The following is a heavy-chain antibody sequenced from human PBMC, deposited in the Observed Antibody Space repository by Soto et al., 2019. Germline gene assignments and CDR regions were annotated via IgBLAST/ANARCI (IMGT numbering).Heavy chain of an antibody. CDR1: GFTFSRHG. J-gene: IGHJ4*02. V-gene: IGHV3-30*13. CDR2: ISSDGTDQ. Sequence: QVQLVESGGGVVQPGGSQRLSCVASGFTFSRHGIHWVRQAPGKGLEWVAVISSDGTDQRYADSVKGRFTISRDNSKNSGDVQMNYRGPGDTPLCLCARVGFCNERNCYSGLPDYWGQGILVIVSS. D-gene: IGHD2-15*01. CDR3: ARVGFCNERNCYSGLPDY.